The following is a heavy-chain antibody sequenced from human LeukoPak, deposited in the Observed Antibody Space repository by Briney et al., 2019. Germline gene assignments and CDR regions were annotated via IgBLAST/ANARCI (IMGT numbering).Heavy chain of an antibody. J-gene: IGHJ4*02. CDR1: GFTFSSYG. CDR2: IRYDGSNK. D-gene: IGHD3-3*01. Sequence: PGGSLRLSCAASGFTFSSYGMHWVRQAPGKGLEWVGFIRYDGSNKYYADSVKGRFTISRDNSKNTLYLQMNSLRAEDTAVYYCAKDQTSIFGVVIPFDYWGQGTLVTVSS. CDR3: AKDQTSIFGVVIPFDY. V-gene: IGHV3-30*02.